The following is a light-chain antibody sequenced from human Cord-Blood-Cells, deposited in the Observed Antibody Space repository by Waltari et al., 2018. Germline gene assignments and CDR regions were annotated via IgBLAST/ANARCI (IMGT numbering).Light chain of an antibody. V-gene: IGKV3-11*01. Sequence: IMLTQSPATLSWSPGERATLSCRASQSVSSYLAWYQQKPGKAPRLLIYDSSNRATGIPARFSGSGSGTDFTLTISSLEPEDFAVYYCQQRSNWPITF. CDR3: QQRSNWPIT. J-gene: IGKJ3*01. CDR2: DSS. CDR1: QSVSSY.